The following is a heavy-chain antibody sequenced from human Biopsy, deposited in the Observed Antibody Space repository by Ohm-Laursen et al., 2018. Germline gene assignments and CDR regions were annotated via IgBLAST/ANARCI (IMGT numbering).Heavy chain of an antibody. J-gene: IGHJ4*02. CDR1: GYSINSSY. CDR2: ISNSGNT. CDR3: ARRGRGGRACDY. V-gene: IGHV4-59*08. Sequence: SHTLSLTCTVSGYSINSSYWSWIRQAPGKGLEWIGFISNSGNTNYNPSLKSRVTISADTSKNQFSLKLGSVTVADAAVFYCARRGRGGRACDYWGQGSLVTVSS. D-gene: IGHD3-16*01.